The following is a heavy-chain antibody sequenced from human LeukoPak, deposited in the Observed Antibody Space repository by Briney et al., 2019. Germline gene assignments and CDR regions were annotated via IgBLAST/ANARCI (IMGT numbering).Heavy chain of an antibody. J-gene: IGHJ3*02. D-gene: IGHD4-17*01. CDR2: ISYDGSNK. V-gene: IGHV3-30-3*01. Sequence: PGRSLRLFCAASGFTFSSYAMHWVRQAPGKGLEWVAVISYDGSNKYYADSVKGRFTISRDKSKNTLYLQMNSLRAEDTAVYYCARDNDYGDYPDAFYIWGQGTMVTVSS. CDR3: ARDNDYGDYPDAFYI. CDR1: GFTFSSYA.